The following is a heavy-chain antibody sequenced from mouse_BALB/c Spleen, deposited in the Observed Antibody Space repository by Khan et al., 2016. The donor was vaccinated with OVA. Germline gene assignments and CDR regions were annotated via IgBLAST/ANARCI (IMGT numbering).Heavy chain of an antibody. CDR2: INTYTGEP. J-gene: IGHJ4*01. V-gene: IGHV9-3-1*01. D-gene: IGHD2-10*01. CDR3: ARPPYFSYVMVY. Sequence: IQLVQSGPELKKPGETVKISCKASGYTFTNYGMNWVKQTPGQGLKWMGWINTYTGEPTYVDDFKGRFAFSLETSASTAYLQINNLKNEDTATYFCARPPYFSYVMVYWGQGTSVTVSS. CDR1: GYTFTNYG.